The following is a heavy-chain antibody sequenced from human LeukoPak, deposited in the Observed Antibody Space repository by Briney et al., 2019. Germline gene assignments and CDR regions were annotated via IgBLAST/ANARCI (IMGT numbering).Heavy chain of an antibody. Sequence: SGPTLVNPTQTLTLTCTFSGFSLTTSGVGVGWIRQPPGKAPEWLALIYWDDDKRYSPSLKTRLTITKDTSKNQVVLTVTNMDPVDTATYYCAHSKRHFSSPSLDYWGQGTLVTVSS. V-gene: IGHV2-5*02. CDR1: GFSLTTSGVG. D-gene: IGHD2-2*01. CDR3: AHSKRHFSSPSLDY. CDR2: IYWDDDK. J-gene: IGHJ4*02.